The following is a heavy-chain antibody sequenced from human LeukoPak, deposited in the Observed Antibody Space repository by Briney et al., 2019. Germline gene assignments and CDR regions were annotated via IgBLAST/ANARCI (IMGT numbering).Heavy chain of an antibody. CDR2: INPNSGGT. D-gene: IGHD3-16*01. J-gene: IGHJ4*02. Sequence: GASVKVSCKASGYTFTGHYMHWVRQAPGQGLEWMGWINPNSGGTNYAQKFQGRVTMTRDTSISTAYMELSRLRSDDTAVYYCARDNDSRDPPHFDYWGQGTLVTVSS. CDR3: ARDNDSRDPPHFDY. CDR1: GYTFTGHY. V-gene: IGHV1-2*02.